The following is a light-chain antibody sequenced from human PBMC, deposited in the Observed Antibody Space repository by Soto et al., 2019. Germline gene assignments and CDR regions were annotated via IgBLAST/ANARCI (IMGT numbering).Light chain of an antibody. CDR2: GAS. J-gene: IGKJ1*01. CDR1: QSVSSNY. Sequence: EILLTQSPGNLSLSPGERATLTCRASQSVSSNYLAWYQQKPGQAPRLLIYGASSRATGIPDRFSGSGSGTDFTLTISRLEPEDFAVYYCQQYGSSPTFGQGTKVDIK. CDR3: QQYGSSPT. V-gene: IGKV3-20*01.